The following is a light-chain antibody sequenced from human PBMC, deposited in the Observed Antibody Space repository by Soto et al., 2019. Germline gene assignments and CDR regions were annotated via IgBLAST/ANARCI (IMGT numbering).Light chain of an antibody. CDR3: QQYNTYSWT. Sequence: DIQMTQSPSTLSASVGDRVTFACRASQNIVDWLAWYQQKPGKAPKLLIFDASTLQSGVPPRFSGSGSGTEFTLTISSLQPDDFATYYCQQYNTYSWTFGQGTKVDI. CDR2: DAS. V-gene: IGKV1-5*01. CDR1: QNIVDW. J-gene: IGKJ1*01.